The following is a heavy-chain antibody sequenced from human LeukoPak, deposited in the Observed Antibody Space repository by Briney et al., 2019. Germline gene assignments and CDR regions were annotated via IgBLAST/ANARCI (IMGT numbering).Heavy chain of an antibody. CDR3: ARGLEDTAMVYGDY. Sequence: SETLSLTCAVYGGSFSGYCWSWIRQPPGKGLEWIGEINHSGGTNYNPSLKSRVTISVDTSKNQFSLKLSSVTAADTAVYYCARGLEDTAMVYGDYWGQGTLVTVSS. CDR1: GGSFSGYC. J-gene: IGHJ4*02. V-gene: IGHV4-34*01. CDR2: INHSGGT. D-gene: IGHD5-18*01.